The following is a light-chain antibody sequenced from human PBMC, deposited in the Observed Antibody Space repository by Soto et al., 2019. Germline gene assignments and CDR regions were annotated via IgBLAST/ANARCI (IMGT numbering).Light chain of an antibody. J-gene: IGKJ2*01. Sequence: EIVLTQSPATLSLSPGERATLSCRASQSVSSYLAWYQQKPGQPPKLLIYWASTRESGVPDRFSGSGSGTDFTLTISSLQAEDVAVYYCQQYYSTLYTFGQGTKLEIK. CDR3: QQYYSTLYT. V-gene: IGKV4-1*01. CDR2: WAS. CDR1: QSVSSY.